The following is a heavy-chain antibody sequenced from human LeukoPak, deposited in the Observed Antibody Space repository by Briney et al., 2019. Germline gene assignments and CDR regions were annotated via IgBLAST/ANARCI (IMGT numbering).Heavy chain of an antibody. CDR1: GGSFSGYY. D-gene: IGHD6-19*01. CDR3: AREGYSSGWYLLDY. CDR2: IYTSGST. J-gene: IGHJ4*02. Sequence: SETLSLTCAVYGGSFSGYYWSWIRQPAGKGLEWIGRIYTSGSTNYNPSLKSRVTMSVDTSKNQFSLKLSSVTAADTAVYYCAREGYSSGWYLLDYWGQGTLVTVSS. V-gene: IGHV4-4*07.